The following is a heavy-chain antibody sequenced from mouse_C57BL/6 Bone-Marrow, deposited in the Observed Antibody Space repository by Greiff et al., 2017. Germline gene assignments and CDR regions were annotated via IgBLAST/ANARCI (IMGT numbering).Heavy chain of an antibody. J-gene: IGHJ1*03. Sequence: QVQLKQPGAELVKPGASVKMSCKASGYTFTSYWITWVKQRPGQGLEWIGDIYPGSGSTNYNEKFKSKATLTVDTSSSTAYMQLSSLTSEDAAVYYCARPCYEDDVGYWYFGVWGTGTTVTVAS. V-gene: IGHV1-55*01. CDR2: IYPGSGST. CDR1: GYTFTSYW. CDR3: ARPCYEDDVGYWYFGV. D-gene: IGHD2-4*01.